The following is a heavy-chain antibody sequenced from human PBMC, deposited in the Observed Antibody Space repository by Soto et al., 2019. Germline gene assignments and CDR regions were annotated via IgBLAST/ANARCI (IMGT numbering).Heavy chain of an antibody. J-gene: IGHJ4*02. CDR1: GGSITSSSYY. D-gene: IGHD3-22*01. CDR2: IYYSGST. CDR3: MLGSGWKDFDY. Sequence: SETLSLTCTVSGGSITSSSYYWGWIRQPPGKWLEWIGNIYYSGSTYYNPSLKSRVTISVDTSKNQFSLKLSSVTAADTAVYYCMLGSGWKDFDYWGQGTLVTVSS. V-gene: IGHV4-39*01.